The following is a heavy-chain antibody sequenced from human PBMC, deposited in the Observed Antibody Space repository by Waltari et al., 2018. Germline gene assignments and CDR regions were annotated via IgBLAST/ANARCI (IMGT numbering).Heavy chain of an antibody. J-gene: IGHJ6*02. CDR2: INHSGST. D-gene: IGHD3-22*01. CDR1: GGSFSGYY. CDR3: ARVGHYYDSSGYRLLYYYYGMDV. Sequence: QVQLQQWGAGLLKPSETLSLTCAVYGGSFSGYYWRWIRQPPGKGLEWIGEINHSGSTNYNPSLKSRVTISVDTSKNQFSLKLSSVTAADTAVYYCARVGHYYDSSGYRLLYYYYGMDVWGQGTTVTVSS. V-gene: IGHV4-34*01.